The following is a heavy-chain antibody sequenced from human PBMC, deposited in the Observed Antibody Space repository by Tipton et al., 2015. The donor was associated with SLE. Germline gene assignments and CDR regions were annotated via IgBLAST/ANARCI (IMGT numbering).Heavy chain of an antibody. V-gene: IGHV1-8*01. CDR2: MSPNNGKT. CDR1: GYTFMNYD. CDR3: ARDNDDVLTNGFDI. J-gene: IGHJ3*02. Sequence: QSGAEVKKPGASVKVSCKASGYTFMNYDINWVRQAPGHGHEWMGWMSPNNGKTGYAQKFQDRLTMTRDASISTAYMELSRLTSEDTAEYYCARDNDDVLTNGFDIWGQGTRVTVSS. D-gene: IGHD3-9*01.